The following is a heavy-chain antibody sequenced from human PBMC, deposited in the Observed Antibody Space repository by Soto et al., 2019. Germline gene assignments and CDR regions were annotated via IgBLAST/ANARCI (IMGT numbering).Heavy chain of an antibody. CDR2: ISAYNGNT. J-gene: IGHJ4*02. D-gene: IGHD6-19*01. Sequence: QVQLVQSGAEVKKPGASVKVSCKASGYTFTSYGITWVRQAPGQGLEWMGWISAYNGNTNYAQKLQGRVTMTTDTSTSTAYMELRSLRSDDTAVYYCARDAKYRQWLATFDYWGQGTLVTVSS. CDR1: GYTFTSYG. V-gene: IGHV1-18*04. CDR3: ARDAKYRQWLATFDY.